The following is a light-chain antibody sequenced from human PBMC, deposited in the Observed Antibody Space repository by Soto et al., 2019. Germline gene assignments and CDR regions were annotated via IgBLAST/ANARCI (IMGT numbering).Light chain of an antibody. CDR1: QGISSA. J-gene: IGKJ5*01. V-gene: IGKV1-13*02. CDR2: DAS. CDR3: RHFNSYPPL. Sequence: AIQLTQSPSSLSASVGDRVTITCRASQGISSALAWYQQKPGKAPKLLIYDASSLESGVPSRFSCSGSGKDFTLTISRLQAENFATYYCRHFNSYPPLFGQGTRLEIK.